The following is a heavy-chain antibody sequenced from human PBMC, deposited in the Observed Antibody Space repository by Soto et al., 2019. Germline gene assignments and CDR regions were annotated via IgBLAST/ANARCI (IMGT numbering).Heavy chain of an antibody. J-gene: IGHJ6*02. CDR1: GFTFSSYW. CDR2: IKQDGSEK. D-gene: IGHD5-12*01. CDR3: ARVRGYSGYDTPHYYYGMDV. V-gene: IGHV3-7*03. Sequence: PGGSLRLSFAASGFTFSSYWMSWVRQAPVKVLEWVANIKQDGSEKYYVDSVKGRFTISRDNAKNSLYLQMNSLRAEDTAVYYCARVRGYSGYDTPHYYYGMDVWGQGTTATVSS.